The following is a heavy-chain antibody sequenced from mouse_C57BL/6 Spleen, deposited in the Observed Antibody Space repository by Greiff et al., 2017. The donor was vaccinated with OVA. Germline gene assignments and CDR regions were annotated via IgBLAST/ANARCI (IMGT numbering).Heavy chain of an antibody. J-gene: IGHJ3*01. V-gene: IGHV3-6*01. Sequence: EVKLEESGPGLVKPSQSLSLTCSVTGYSITSGYYWNWIRQFPGNKLEWMGYISYDGSNNYNPSFKNRISITSDTSKNQFFLKLNSVTTEDTATYYCAREGGSMMVTWFAYWGQGTLVTVSA. CDR1: GYSITSGYY. CDR3: AREGGSMMVTWFAY. D-gene: IGHD2-3*01. CDR2: ISYDGSN.